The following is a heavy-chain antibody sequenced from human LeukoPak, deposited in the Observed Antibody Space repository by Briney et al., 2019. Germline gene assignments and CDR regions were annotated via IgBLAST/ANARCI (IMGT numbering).Heavy chain of an antibody. D-gene: IGHD5-18*01. J-gene: IGHJ4*02. Sequence: SETLSLTCAVYGGSFSGYYWSWIRQPPGKGLEWIGEINHSGSTNYNPSLKSRVTISVDTSKNQFSLTLSSVTAADTAVYYCARAGGYGYIYYFDYWGQGTLVTVSS. CDR1: GGSFSGYY. CDR2: INHSGST. V-gene: IGHV4-34*01. CDR3: ARAGGYGYIYYFDY.